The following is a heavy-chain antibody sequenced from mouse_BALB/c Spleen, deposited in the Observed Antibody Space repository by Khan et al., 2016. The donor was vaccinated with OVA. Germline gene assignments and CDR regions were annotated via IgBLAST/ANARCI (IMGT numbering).Heavy chain of an antibody. CDR1: GYSITSGYA. CDR2: ISYSGVT. D-gene: IGHD1-1*01. Sequence: EVKLLESGPGLVKPSQSLSLTCTVTGYSITSGYAWNWIRQFPGNKLEWMGYISYSGVTSYTPSLKSRISLTRDTSKNQFFLQLNSVTTEDTATDDCARGNYYGYYFDYWGQGTTLTVSS. CDR3: ARGNYYGYYFDY. V-gene: IGHV3-2*02. J-gene: IGHJ2*01.